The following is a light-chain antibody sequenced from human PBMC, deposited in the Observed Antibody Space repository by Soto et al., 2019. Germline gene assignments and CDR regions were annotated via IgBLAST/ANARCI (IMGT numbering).Light chain of an antibody. V-gene: IGKV4-1*01. CDR3: QQYYSHPPT. Sequence: DIVMTQSPDSLAVSLGERATINCKSSRNLLYSSNNKNYLTWYQQKPGQPRKLLIYWASTRESGVPARFSGSGSETDFTLTIDNLQPEDVALYYCQQYYSHPPTFGQGTKVEIK. CDR2: WAS. J-gene: IGKJ1*01. CDR1: RNLLYSSNNKNY.